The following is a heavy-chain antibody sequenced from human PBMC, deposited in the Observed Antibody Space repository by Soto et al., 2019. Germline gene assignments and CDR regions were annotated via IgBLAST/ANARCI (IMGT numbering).Heavy chain of an antibody. J-gene: IGHJ6*02. CDR1: GYTFTSYD. V-gene: IGHV1-8*01. CDR3: ARNIVATIGENYGMDV. D-gene: IGHD5-12*01. CDR2: MNPNSGNT. Sequence: QVQLVQSGAEVKKPGASVKVSCKASGYTFTSYDINWVRQATGQGLEWMGWMNPNSGNTGYAQKFQGRVTMTRNTSISTAYMELSSLRSEDTAVYYCARNIVATIGENYGMDVWGQGTTVTVSS.